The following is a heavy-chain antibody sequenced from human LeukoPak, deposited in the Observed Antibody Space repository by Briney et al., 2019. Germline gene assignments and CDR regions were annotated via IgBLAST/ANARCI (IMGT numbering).Heavy chain of an antibody. V-gene: IGHV3-66*02. D-gene: IGHD3-16*01. Sequence: PGGSLRLSCVASGFSVTSYAVSWVRQAPGKAPEWVSLVYSEGATHYADSVQGRFITSRNISKNTLYLQMSNLRIEDRGVYRCVRVRAGGRAWVGLDPWGQGKVVTVSS. CDR1: GFSVTSYA. J-gene: IGHJ5*02. CDR3: VRVRAGGRAWVGLDP. CDR2: VYSEGAT.